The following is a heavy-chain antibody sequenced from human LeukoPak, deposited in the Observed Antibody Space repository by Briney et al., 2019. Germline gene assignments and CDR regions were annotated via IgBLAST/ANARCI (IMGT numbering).Heavy chain of an antibody. Sequence: GSLRLSCAASEFSFSDHYMDWVRQAPGKGLECIGEVNLQGSSNYNPSLMRRVAISVDTPANHVSLQLTSVTAADTAVYYCAREGGPYRSVDYWGQGTLVTVSS. CDR3: AREGGPYRSVDY. J-gene: IGHJ4*02. CDR2: VNLQGSS. V-gene: IGHV4-34*01. CDR1: EFSFSDHY.